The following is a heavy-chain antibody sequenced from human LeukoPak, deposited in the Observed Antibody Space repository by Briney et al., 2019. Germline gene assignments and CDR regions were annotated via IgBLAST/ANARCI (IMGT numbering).Heavy chain of an antibody. V-gene: IGHV3-15*01. CDR1: GFTFSNAW. Sequence: GGSLRLSCAASGFTFSNAWMSWGRQAPGKGLEWVGRITSKTDGGTTDYAAPVKGRFTISRDDSKNTLYLQMNSLKTEDTAVYYCTTRGMAAAPLQCDFDYWGQGTLVTVSS. CDR2: ITSKTDGGTT. D-gene: IGHD6-13*01. CDR3: TTRGMAAAPLQCDFDY. J-gene: IGHJ4*02.